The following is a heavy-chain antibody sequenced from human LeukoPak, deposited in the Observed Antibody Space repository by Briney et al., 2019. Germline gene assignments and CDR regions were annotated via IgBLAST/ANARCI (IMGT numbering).Heavy chain of an antibody. D-gene: IGHD2-15*01. V-gene: IGHV5-51*01. CDR3: ARRRGGDADY. Sequence: ESLKISCKGFGYSFTSYWIGWVRPVPGKGLEWMGIIYPGDSDTRYSPSVQGQVTISADKSISTAYLQWSSVKASDTAMYYCARRRGGDADYWGQGTLVTVSS. CDR2: IYPGDSDT. CDR1: GYSFTSYW. J-gene: IGHJ4*02.